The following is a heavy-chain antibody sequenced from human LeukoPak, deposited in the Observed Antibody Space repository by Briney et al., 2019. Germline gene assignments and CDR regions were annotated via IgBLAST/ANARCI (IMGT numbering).Heavy chain of an antibody. Sequence: GGSLRLSCAASGFTVSSNYMSWVRQAPGKGLEWVSVIYSGGSTYYADSVKGRFTISRDNSKNMLYLQMNSLRTEDTAVYYCSRAAQGFPYYYDSSGYSMGYWGQGTLVTVSS. CDR1: GFTVSSNY. J-gene: IGHJ4*02. CDR3: SRAAQGFPYYYDSSGYSMGY. V-gene: IGHV3-66*01. D-gene: IGHD3-22*01. CDR2: IYSGGST.